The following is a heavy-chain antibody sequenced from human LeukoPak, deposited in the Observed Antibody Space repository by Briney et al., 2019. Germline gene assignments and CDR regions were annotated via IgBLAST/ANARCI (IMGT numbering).Heavy chain of an antibody. CDR3: ARGSGTAAAGTDFDY. D-gene: IGHD6-13*01. CDR1: GFTFSRND. Sequence: GGSLRLSCAASGFTFSRNDMHWVRQVTGKGLEWVSVIGTAGDTYYPDSVKGRFTISRENAKNSLYLQMNSLRAGDTAVYYCARGSGTAAAGTDFDYWGQGTLVTVSS. V-gene: IGHV3-13*01. CDR2: IGTAGDT. J-gene: IGHJ4*02.